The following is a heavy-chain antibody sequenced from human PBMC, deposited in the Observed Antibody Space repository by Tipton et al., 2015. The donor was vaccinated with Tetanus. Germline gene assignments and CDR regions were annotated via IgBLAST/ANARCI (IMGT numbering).Heavy chain of an antibody. CDR1: GFRFSSYG. CDR2: IWYDGSKT. Sequence: SLRLSCEASGFRFSSYGMHWVRQAPGKGLEWVAVIWYDGSKTYYADSVKGRFTISRDNSKNTLFLQMNSLKGEDTAVYYCARDMDYWGQGTLVTVSS. J-gene: IGHJ4*02. V-gene: IGHV3-33*01. CDR3: ARDMDY.